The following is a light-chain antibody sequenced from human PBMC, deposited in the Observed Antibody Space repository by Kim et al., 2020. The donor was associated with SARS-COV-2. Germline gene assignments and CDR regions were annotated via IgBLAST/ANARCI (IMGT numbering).Light chain of an antibody. J-gene: IGLJ3*02. V-gene: IGLV1-44*01. Sequence: ELTQPPSASGTPGQRVTISCSGSSSNIGTNTVNWYQQLPGTAPKLLIYSNNQRPSGVPDRFSGSKSGTSASLAISGLQSEDEADYYCAAWDDSLNGWVFGGGTKLTVL. CDR3: AAWDDSLNGWV. CDR1: SSNIGTNT. CDR2: SNN.